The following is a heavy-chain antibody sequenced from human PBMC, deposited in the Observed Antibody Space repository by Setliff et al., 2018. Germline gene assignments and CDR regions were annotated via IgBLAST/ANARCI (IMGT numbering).Heavy chain of an antibody. J-gene: IGHJ4*02. CDR2: VDPEDGET. Sequence: GASVKVSCKASGGTFSSYAISWVRQAPGKGLEWMGRVDPEDGETIYAEKFQGRVTITADTSTDTAYMELSSLRSEDTAVYYCATGLAGTRVFDYWGQGTLVTVS. CDR3: ATGLAGTRVFDY. D-gene: IGHD6-19*01. V-gene: IGHV1-69-2*01. CDR1: GGTFSSYA.